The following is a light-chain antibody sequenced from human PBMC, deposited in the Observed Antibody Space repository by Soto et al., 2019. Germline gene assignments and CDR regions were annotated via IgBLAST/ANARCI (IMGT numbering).Light chain of an antibody. Sequence: TLSVSPGERATLSCRASQRVSSNLAWYQQKPGQAPRLLIYGASTRATGIPARFSGSGSGTEFTLTISSLQSEDFAVYYCQQYNNWPRWTFGQGTKVDIK. CDR3: QQYNNWPRWT. CDR2: GAS. J-gene: IGKJ1*01. CDR1: QRVSSN. V-gene: IGKV3-15*01.